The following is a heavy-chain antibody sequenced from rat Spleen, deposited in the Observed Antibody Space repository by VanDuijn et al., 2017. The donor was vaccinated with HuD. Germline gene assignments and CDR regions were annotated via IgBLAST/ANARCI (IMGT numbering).Heavy chain of an antibody. Sequence: EVQLVESGGGFVQPGRSLKLSCAASGFTFSEYYMAWVRQAPTKGLEWVATINYDGSSTYYRDSVKGRFTISRDNAKSTLYLQMDSLRSEDTATYYCARSVFDYWGQGVVVTVSS. J-gene: IGHJ2*01. V-gene: IGHV5-7*01. CDR1: GFTFSEYY. CDR3: ARSVFDY. CDR2: INYDGSST.